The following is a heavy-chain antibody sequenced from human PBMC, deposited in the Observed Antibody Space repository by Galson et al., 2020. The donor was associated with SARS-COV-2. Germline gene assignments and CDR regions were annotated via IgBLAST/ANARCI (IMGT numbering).Heavy chain of an antibody. V-gene: IGHV4-30-2*06. D-gene: IGHD6-19*01. Sequence: SETLSLTCAVSGASISTDDYSWSWNRQSTGKGLAWIGYINASGTTYYNPSLKSRVTMSIDKSKNQFSLMLTSVTSADTATYYCAREGPTSGWYAWFDPWGPGALVTVSS. CDR2: INASGTT. CDR1: GASISTDDYS. CDR3: AREGPTSGWYAWFDP. J-gene: IGHJ5*02.